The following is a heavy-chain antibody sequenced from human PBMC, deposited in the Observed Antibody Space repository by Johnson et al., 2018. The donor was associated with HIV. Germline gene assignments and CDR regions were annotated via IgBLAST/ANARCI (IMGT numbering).Heavy chain of an antibody. J-gene: IGHJ3*02. CDR2: IKQEGSEK. CDR1: GFTFSSYW. V-gene: IGHV3-7*05. CDR3: ARGRIYGAFAFDI. Sequence: VQLVESGGGLVQPGGSLRLSCAASGFTFSSYWMSRVRQAPGKGLAWVANIKQEGSEKYYVESVKGRVTISRDNTKNSLYRQMNSLSAEDTAVYYCARGRIYGAFAFDIWGQGTMVTVSS. D-gene: IGHD3-10*01.